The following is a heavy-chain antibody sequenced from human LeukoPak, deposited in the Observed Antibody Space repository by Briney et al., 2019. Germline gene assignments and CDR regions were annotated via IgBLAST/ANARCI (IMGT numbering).Heavy chain of an antibody. Sequence: SETLSLTCAVYGGSFSGYYWSWIRQPPGKGLEWIGEINHSGSTKYNPSLKSRVTISVDTSKNQFSLKLSSVTAADTAVYYCARDRILGAKVSWFDPWGQGTLVTVSS. J-gene: IGHJ5*02. D-gene: IGHD1-26*01. CDR2: INHSGST. V-gene: IGHV4-34*01. CDR3: ARDRILGAKVSWFDP. CDR1: GGSFSGYY.